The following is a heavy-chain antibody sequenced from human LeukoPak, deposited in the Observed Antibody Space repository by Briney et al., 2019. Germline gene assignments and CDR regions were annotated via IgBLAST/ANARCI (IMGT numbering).Heavy chain of an antibody. V-gene: IGHV1-69*13. CDR1: GYTFTGYY. Sequence: SVKVSCKASGYTFTGYYMHWVRQAPGQGLEWMGGIIPIFGTANYAQKFQGRVTITADESTSTAYMELSSLRSEDTAVYYCARGLRFLEWLDFDYWGQGTLVTVSS. D-gene: IGHD3-3*01. CDR2: IIPIFGTA. CDR3: ARGLRFLEWLDFDY. J-gene: IGHJ4*02.